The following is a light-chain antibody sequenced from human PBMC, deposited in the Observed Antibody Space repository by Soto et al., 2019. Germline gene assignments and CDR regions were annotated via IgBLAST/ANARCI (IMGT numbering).Light chain of an antibody. Sequence: QSALTQPRSVSGSPGQSVTISCTGTSSDVGVYKYVSWYQQHPGKASKLMIYDVSKRPSGVPDRFSGSKSGNTASLTISGLQAEDEADYYCCSYAGSYTWVFGGGTKLTVL. CDR3: CSYAGSYTWV. J-gene: IGLJ3*02. CDR2: DVS. CDR1: SSDVGVYKY. V-gene: IGLV2-11*01.